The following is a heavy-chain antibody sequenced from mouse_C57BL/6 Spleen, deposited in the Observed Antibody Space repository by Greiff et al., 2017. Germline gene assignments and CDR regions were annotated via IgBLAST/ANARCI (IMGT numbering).Heavy chain of an antibody. V-gene: IGHV5-17*01. CDR1: GFTFSDYG. Sequence: EVQLVESGGGLVKPGGSLKLSCAASGFTFSDYGMHWVRQAPEKGLEWVAYISSGSSTIYYADTVKGRFTISRDNAKNTLFLQMTSLRSEDTAMYYCARPGVYPVAYWGQGTLVTVSA. CDR2: ISSGSSTI. CDR3: ARPGVYPVAY. D-gene: IGHD2-1*01. J-gene: IGHJ3*01.